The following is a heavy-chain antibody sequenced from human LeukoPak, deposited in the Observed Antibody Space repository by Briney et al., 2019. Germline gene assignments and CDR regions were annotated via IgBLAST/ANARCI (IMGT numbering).Heavy chain of an antibody. V-gene: IGHV4-34*01. D-gene: IGHD1-26*01. Sequence: SETLSLTCAVYGGSFSSYYWSWIRQPPGKGLGWIGEINHSGSTNYNPSLKSRVTISVDTSKNQFSLKLSSVTAADTAVYYCARRTRVVGATRNAFDIWGQGTMVTVSS. CDR3: ARRTRVVGATRNAFDI. CDR1: GGSFSSYY. CDR2: INHSGST. J-gene: IGHJ3*02.